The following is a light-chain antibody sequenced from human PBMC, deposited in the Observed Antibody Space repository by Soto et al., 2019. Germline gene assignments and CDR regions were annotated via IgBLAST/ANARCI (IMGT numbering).Light chain of an antibody. Sequence: DIQMTQSPSSLSASVGDRVTITCRASQTISTFLNWYQKRPGKAPRLLIYGASTLQSGVPSRFNGCGSGTEFTLTIGSLQLEDFAIYSCQQGFSYPWTFGQGTKVEIK. CDR2: GAS. CDR3: QQGFSYPWT. V-gene: IGKV1-39*01. CDR1: QTISTF. J-gene: IGKJ1*01.